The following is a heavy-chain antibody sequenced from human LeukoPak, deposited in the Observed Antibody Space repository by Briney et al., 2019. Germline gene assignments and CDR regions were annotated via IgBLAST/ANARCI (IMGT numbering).Heavy chain of an antibody. Sequence: GGSLRLSCAASGFTFSSYAMSWVRQAPGKGLEWVSAISGSGGSTYYADSVKGRFTISRDNSKNTLYLQMNSLRAEDTAVYYCAKESGSAYYYDSSGYPDYWGQGTLVTVSS. CDR2: ISGSGGST. CDR3: AKESGSAYYYDSSGYPDY. D-gene: IGHD3-22*01. V-gene: IGHV3-23*01. CDR1: GFTFSSYA. J-gene: IGHJ4*02.